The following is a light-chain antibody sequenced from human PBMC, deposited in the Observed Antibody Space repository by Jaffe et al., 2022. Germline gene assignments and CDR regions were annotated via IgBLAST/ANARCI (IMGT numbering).Light chain of an antibody. CDR1: SSDVGIYNL. CDR3: WSYAGGSVYWV. V-gene: IGLV2-23*02. J-gene: IGLJ3*02. CDR2: EVT. Sequence: QSALTQPASVSGSPGQSIIISCTGTSSDVGIYNLVSWYQQHPGKAPKLMIYEVTKRPSGVSNRFSGSKSGNTASLTISGLQAEDEADYYCWSYAGGSVYWVFGGGTKLTVL.